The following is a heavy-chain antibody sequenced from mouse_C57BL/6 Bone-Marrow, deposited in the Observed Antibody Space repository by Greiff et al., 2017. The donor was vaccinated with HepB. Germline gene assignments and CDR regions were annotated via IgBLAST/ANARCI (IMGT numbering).Heavy chain of an antibody. J-gene: IGHJ2*01. V-gene: IGHV1-82*01. CDR3: AREVFYFDY. CDR2: IYPGDGDT. D-gene: IGHD2-14*01. CDR1: GYAFSSSW. Sequence: QVQLQQSGPELVKPGASVKISCKASGYAFSSSWMNWVKQRPGKGLEWIGRIYPGDGDTNYNGKFKGKATLTADKSSCTAYMQLSSLTSEDSAVYFCAREVFYFDYWGQGTTLTVSS.